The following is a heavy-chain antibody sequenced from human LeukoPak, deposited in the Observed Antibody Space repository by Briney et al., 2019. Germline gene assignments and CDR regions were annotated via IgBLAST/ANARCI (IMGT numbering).Heavy chain of an antibody. D-gene: IGHD7-27*01. CDR1: GYTFTAYY. CDR3: ARAPPKLGINAFDI. Sequence: ASVKVSCKASGYTFTAYYIHWVRQAPGQGLELMGWINPSRGGTDYAQRFQDRVTMTRDISVNTAYMELSRLKSDDTAVYYCARAPPKLGINAFDIWGQGTMVIVSS. CDR2: INPSRGGT. J-gene: IGHJ3*02. V-gene: IGHV1-2*02.